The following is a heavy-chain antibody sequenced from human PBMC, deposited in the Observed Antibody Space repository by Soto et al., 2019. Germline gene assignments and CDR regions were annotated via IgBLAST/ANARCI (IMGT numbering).Heavy chain of an antibody. CDR3: EKGVVVATTYFQH. Sequence: QVQLVESGGGVVQPGRSLRLSCAASGFTFSSYGMHWVRQAPGKGLGWVAVISYDGNDKYYADSVKGRFTISRDNSNHTLYLQMDSLRAEDTAVYYCEKGVVVATTYFQHRGQGTLVTVSS. D-gene: IGHD2-15*01. J-gene: IGHJ1*01. CDR1: GFTFSSYG. V-gene: IGHV3-30*18. CDR2: ISYDGNDK.